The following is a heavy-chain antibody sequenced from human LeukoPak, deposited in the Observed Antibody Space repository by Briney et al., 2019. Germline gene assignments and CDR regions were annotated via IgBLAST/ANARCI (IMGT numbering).Heavy chain of an antibody. CDR1: GFTFSSYS. V-gene: IGHV3-21*01. J-gene: IGHJ4*02. CDR2: ISSSSSYM. CDR3: ASQDPAAGTGYFDY. D-gene: IGHD6-13*01. Sequence: GGSLRLSCAASGFTFSSYSMNWVRQAPGKGLEWVSSISSSSSYMYYADSVKGRFTISRDNAKNSLYLQMNSLRAEDTAVYYCASQDPAAGTGYFDYWGQGTLVTVSS.